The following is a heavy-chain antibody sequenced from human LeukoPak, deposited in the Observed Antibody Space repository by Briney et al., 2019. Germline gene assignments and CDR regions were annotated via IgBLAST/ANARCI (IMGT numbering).Heavy chain of an antibody. D-gene: IGHD3-9*01. CDR1: GFTFDDYA. CDR3: AKAKYYDILTGPTNHWHFDL. J-gene: IGHJ2*01. CDR2: ISWNSGTI. Sequence: GGSLRLSCAVSGFTFDDYAMHWVRQASGKGLEWVSGISWNSGTIVYADSVKGRFTTSRDNAKNSLFLQMNSLRPEDTALYYCAKAKYYDILTGPTNHWHFDLWGRGTLVAVSS. V-gene: IGHV3-9*01.